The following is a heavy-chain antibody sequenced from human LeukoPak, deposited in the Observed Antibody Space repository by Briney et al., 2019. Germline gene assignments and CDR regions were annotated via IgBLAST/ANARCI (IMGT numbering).Heavy chain of an antibody. J-gene: IGHJ4*02. V-gene: IGHV4-34*01. CDR2: IYHSGGA. CDR3: ARVHYDILTGYYQADY. Sequence: SETLSLTCGVSGGSFSISYWSWIRQPPGKGLEWIGQIYHSGGANYNPSLRSRVTISIDTSKNQLSLRLSSVTAADTAVYYCARVHYDILTGYYQADYWGQGTLVTVSS. D-gene: IGHD3-9*01. CDR1: GGSFSISY.